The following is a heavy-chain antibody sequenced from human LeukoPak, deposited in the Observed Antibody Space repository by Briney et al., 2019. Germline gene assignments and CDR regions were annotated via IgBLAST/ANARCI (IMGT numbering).Heavy chain of an antibody. J-gene: IGHJ4*02. Sequence: ASVEVSCKASGYTFTGYYVHWVRQAPGQGLEWMGWINPRSGGTNYAQKFQGRVTMTGDTSISTAYMELSSLSSDDTAVYFCAGRPDTSVVAIFDYWGQGTLVTISS. CDR1: GYTFTGYY. CDR2: INPRSGGT. V-gene: IGHV1-2*02. D-gene: IGHD3-22*01. CDR3: AGRPDTSVVAIFDY.